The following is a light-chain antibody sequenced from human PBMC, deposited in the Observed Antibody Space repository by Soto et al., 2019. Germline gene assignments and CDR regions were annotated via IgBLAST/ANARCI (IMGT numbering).Light chain of an antibody. CDR1: QSVSSY. V-gene: IGKV3-11*01. CDR3: QQRSNWPRT. CDR2: GAS. J-gene: IGKJ1*01. Sequence: EIVLTQSPGTLSLSPGERATLSCRASQSVSSYLAWYQQKPGQAPRLLIYGASNRATGIPARFSGSGSGTDFTLTIGSLEPEDFAVYYCQQRSNWPRTFGQGTKVDIK.